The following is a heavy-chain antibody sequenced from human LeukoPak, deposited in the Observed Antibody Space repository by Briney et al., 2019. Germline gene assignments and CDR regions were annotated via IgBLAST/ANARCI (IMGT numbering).Heavy chain of an antibody. Sequence: ASVKVCCKASGGTFTSYAISWVRQAPGQGLEWMGRIIPILGIANYAQKFQGRVTITADKSTSTAYMELSSLRSEDTAVYYCARGSLVPKGYFDYWGQGTLVTVSS. CDR3: ARGSLVPKGYFDY. J-gene: IGHJ4*02. CDR2: IIPILGIA. D-gene: IGHD3-10*01. V-gene: IGHV1-69*04. CDR1: GGTFTSYA.